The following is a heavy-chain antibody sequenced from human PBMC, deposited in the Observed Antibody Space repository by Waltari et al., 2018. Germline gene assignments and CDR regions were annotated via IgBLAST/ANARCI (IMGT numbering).Heavy chain of an antibody. V-gene: IGHV3-48*04. Sequence: EVQLVESGGGLVQPGGSLRLSCAASGFTFSSYSMNGVRQAPGKGREWVSYISSSSSTINYADSVKGRFTIARDNAKNSLYLQMNSLRAEDTAVYYCASSIAAAGRNYWGQGTLVTVSS. CDR2: ISSSSSTI. J-gene: IGHJ4*02. CDR3: ASSIAAAGRNY. CDR1: GFTFSSYS. D-gene: IGHD6-13*01.